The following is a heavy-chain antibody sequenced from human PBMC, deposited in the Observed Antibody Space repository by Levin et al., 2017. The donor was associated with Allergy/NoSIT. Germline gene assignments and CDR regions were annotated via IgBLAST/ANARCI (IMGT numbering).Heavy chain of an antibody. J-gene: IGHJ4*02. D-gene: IGHD1-1*01. Sequence: LSLTCAASGFTFSNYAMHWVRQAPGKGLEWVGVISDDGSSEFYIDSVKGRFTISRDNSKNRLYQQMDSLRAEDTALYYCVREIAEEGTWGQGTLVIVSS. CDR1: GFTFSNYA. CDR3: VREIAEEGT. CDR2: ISDDGSSE. V-gene: IGHV3-30-3*01.